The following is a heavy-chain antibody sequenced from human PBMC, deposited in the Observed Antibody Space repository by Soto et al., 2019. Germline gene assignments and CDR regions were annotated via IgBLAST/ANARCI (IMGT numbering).Heavy chain of an antibody. J-gene: IGHJ4*02. CDR2: VSHDGSNK. Sequence: GVSLRLSFGASGFTLSTYAMHWVRPVPGKGLEWVAVVSHDGSNKYYADSVEGRVTISRDNSQNTVYLQMNSLRPEETAVSYCARGLYGSGSYYFDYWGQGT. CDR1: GFTLSTYA. CDR3: ARGLYGSGSYYFDY. V-gene: IGHV3-30*04. D-gene: IGHD3-10*01.